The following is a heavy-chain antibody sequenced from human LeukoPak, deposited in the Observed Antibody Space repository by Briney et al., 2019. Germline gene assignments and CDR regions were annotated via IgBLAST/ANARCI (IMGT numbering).Heavy chain of an antibody. D-gene: IGHD6-6*01. V-gene: IGHV3-21*01. Sequence: GGSLRLSCAASGFTFSSYSMNWVRQAPGKGLEWVSSISSSSSYIYYADSVKGRFTISRDNSKNTLYLQMNSLRAEDTAVYYCARDGGEQLVGPFDYWGQGTLVTVSS. CDR3: ARDGGEQLVGPFDY. J-gene: IGHJ4*02. CDR2: ISSSSSYI. CDR1: GFTFSSYS.